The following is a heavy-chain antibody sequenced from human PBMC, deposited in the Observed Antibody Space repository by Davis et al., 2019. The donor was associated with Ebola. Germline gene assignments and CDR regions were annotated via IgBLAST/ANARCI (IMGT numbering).Heavy chain of an antibody. J-gene: IGHJ4*02. CDR2: IYHSGST. D-gene: IGHD5-18*01. Sequence: MPSETLSLTCAVSGGSISSSNWWSWVRQPPGKGLEWIGEIYHSGSTNYNPSLKSRVTISVDKSKNQFSLKLSSVTAADTAVYYCARGGIQLWSSLDYWGQGTLVTVSS. CDR3: ARGGIQLWSSLDY. CDR1: GGSISSSNW. V-gene: IGHV4-4*02.